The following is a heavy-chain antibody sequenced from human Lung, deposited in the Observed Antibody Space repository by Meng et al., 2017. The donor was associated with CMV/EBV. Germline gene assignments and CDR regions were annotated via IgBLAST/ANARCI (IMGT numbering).Heavy chain of an antibody. CDR1: GFTFSTYW. Sequence: GGSMRLXCAASGFTFSTYWMHWVRQAPGKGLEWVSRIDSEGSTTNYADSVKGRFTISRNNAKNTLYMEMNRPRAEDTAVYYSASARGVVRYAFDILDRGPMVTVSS. V-gene: IGHV3-74*01. CDR2: IDSEGSTT. CDR3: ASARGVVRYAFDI. J-gene: IGHJ3*02. D-gene: IGHD2-15*01.